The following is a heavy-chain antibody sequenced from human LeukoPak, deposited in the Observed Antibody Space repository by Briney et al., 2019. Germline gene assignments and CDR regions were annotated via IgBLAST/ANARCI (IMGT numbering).Heavy chain of an antibody. Sequence: GGSLRLSCAASGLTFGTYWMSWVRQAPGKGLVWVANINEDGSEKYYVDSVKGRFTISRDNAKNSLYLQMDSLKTEDTAVYYCTGNYYGSGSYADFDYWGQGTLVTVSS. CDR2: INEDGSEK. CDR1: GLTFGTYW. CDR3: TGNYYGSGSYADFDY. D-gene: IGHD3-10*01. J-gene: IGHJ4*02. V-gene: IGHV3-7*03.